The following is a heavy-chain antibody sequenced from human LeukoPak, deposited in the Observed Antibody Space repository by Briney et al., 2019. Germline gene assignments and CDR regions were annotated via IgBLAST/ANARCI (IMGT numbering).Heavy chain of an antibody. CDR2: INLISGDT. J-gene: IGHJ4*02. CDR3: ARDLGGSCYFDY. D-gene: IGHD6-13*01. Sequence: ASLKVSCTASGYTFTGFYIHWVRQATGQGLEWMGWINLISGDTNYAQKFQGRVTMTRDTSISTAYMELNRLRSDDTAVFYCARDLGGSCYFDYWGQGTLVTVSS. CDR1: GYTFTGFY. V-gene: IGHV1-2*02.